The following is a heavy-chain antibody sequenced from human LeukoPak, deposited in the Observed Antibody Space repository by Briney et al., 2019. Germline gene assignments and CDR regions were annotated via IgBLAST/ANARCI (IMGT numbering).Heavy chain of an antibody. Sequence: GGSLRLSCAASGFVFSSYAMTWVRQTPGKGLEWVSDTSGGGGSTYYADPVKGRFTISRDNSKDTLYLQLNSLRSEDTAIYYCANRYRSPLDVWGQGTTVTVSS. CDR1: GFVFSSYA. J-gene: IGHJ6*02. CDR2: TSGGGGST. V-gene: IGHV3-23*01. CDR3: ANRYRSPLDV. D-gene: IGHD6-13*01.